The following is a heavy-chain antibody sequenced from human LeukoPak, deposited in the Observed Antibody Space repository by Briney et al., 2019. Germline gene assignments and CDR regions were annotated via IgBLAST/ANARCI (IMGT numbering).Heavy chain of an antibody. Sequence: GESLKISCKGSGYSFTGYWVAWVRQMPGKGLEWMGIIYPRDSDTRYSPSFQGQVTISADKSINTAYLQWSGLKASDTAVYYCARHVTTASAARGFDIWGQGTMVTVSS. V-gene: IGHV5-51*01. CDR3: ARHVTTASAARGFDI. D-gene: IGHD1-14*01. CDR1: GYSFTGYW. CDR2: IYPRDSDT. J-gene: IGHJ3*02.